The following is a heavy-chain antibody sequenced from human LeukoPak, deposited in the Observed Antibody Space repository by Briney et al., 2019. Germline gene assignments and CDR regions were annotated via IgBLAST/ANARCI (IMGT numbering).Heavy chain of an antibody. CDR2: VHSGDNS. Sequence: SETLSLTCTVSGSISGYYWSWIRQPPGKGLEWIGRVHSGDNSDSVPSLKGRLAISLDTSTNQFSLKLTSVTAADTAVYYCARGGAHSPSHDYFHQFMDVWGKGTSVIVSS. CDR3: ARGGAHSPSHDYFHQFMDV. J-gene: IGHJ6*03. D-gene: IGHD1-26*01. V-gene: IGHV4-4*07. CDR1: GSISGYY.